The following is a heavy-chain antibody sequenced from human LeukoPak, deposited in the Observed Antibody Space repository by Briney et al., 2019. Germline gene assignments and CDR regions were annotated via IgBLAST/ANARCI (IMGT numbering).Heavy chain of an antibody. CDR2: INPNSGGT. Sequence: ASVKVSCKASGYTFTGYYMHWVRQAPGQGLEWMGWINPNSGGTNYAQKFQGRVTMTRDTSISTAYMELSRLRSDDTAVDYCAREMVQGVITPFDIWGQGTMVTVSS. CDR3: AREMVQGVITPFDI. J-gene: IGHJ3*02. D-gene: IGHD3-10*01. CDR1: GYTFTGYY. V-gene: IGHV1-2*02.